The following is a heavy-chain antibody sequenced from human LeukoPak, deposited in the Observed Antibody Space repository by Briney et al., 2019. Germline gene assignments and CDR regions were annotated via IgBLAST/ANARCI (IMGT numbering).Heavy chain of an antibody. CDR2: IYYSGST. CDR3: ARQSDDAFDI. Sequence: PSETLSLTCTVSGGSIRSSTHYWGWIRQPPGKGLEWIGSIYYSGSTYYNPSLKSRVTISVDTSKNQFSLKLSSVTAADTAVYYCARQSDDAFDIWGQGTMVTVSS. V-gene: IGHV4-39*01. CDR1: GGSIRSSTHY. J-gene: IGHJ3*02.